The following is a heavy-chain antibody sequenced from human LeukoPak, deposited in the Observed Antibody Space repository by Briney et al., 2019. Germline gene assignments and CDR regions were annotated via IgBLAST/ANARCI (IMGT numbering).Heavy chain of an antibody. D-gene: IGHD2-2*01. J-gene: IGHJ3*02. CDR2: INCYSGGT. CDR1: GYTFTDYY. Sequence: GASVKVSCKASGYTFTDYYMHWVRQAPGQGLEWMGWINCYSGGTYYAQKFQGRVTMTRDTSIGTAYMDLSRLRPDDTAVYYCAPISVPGRYCSSTTCYFPFDIWGQGTMVTVSS. V-gene: IGHV1-2*02. CDR3: APISVPGRYCSSTTCYFPFDI.